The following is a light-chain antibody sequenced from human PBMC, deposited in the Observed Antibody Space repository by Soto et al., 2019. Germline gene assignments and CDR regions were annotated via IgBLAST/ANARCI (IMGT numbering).Light chain of an antibody. V-gene: IGLV1-40*01. Sequence: QSVLTQPPSVSGAPRQRVTISCSGTSSNIGAGYDVQWYQQLRGKPPKLVIYGNGYRPSGVPDRFSGSKADTSASLAISGLQAEDEADYYCQSYDNGLSGFVFGSGTKLTVL. CDR2: GNG. J-gene: IGLJ1*01. CDR3: QSYDNGLSGFV. CDR1: SSNIGAGYD.